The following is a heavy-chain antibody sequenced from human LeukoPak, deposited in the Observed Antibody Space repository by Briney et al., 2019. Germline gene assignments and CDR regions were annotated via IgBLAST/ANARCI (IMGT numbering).Heavy chain of an antibody. V-gene: IGHV4-30-4*01. D-gene: IGHD3-10*01. J-gene: IGHJ6*04. CDR2: IYYSGST. Sequence: PSQTLSLTCTVSGDSISSGDYYWSWIRQPPGKGLEWIGYIYYSGSTYYNPSLKSRVTISVDTSKDQFSLKLSSVTAADTAVYYCARDSYGSGSYIGWYYGMDVWGKGTTVTVSS. CDR3: ARDSYGSGSYIGWYYGMDV. CDR1: GDSISSGDYY.